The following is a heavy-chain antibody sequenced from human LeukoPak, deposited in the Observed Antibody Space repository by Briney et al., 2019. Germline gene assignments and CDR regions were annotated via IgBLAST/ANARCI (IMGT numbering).Heavy chain of an antibody. CDR3: ARGGLVRGSIDSLIAFDF. CDR2: IYYRSTWYS. Sequence: SQTLSLTCAISGDSVSRKSAGWNWIRQSPSRGLEWLGRIYYRSTWYSNFLTSRITISPDTYKNQFSLHLDSVTPEDTAVYYCARGGLVRGSIDSLIAFDFWGQGTVVTVSS. CDR1: GDSVSRKSAG. D-gene: IGHD3-10*01. V-gene: IGHV6-1*01. J-gene: IGHJ3*01.